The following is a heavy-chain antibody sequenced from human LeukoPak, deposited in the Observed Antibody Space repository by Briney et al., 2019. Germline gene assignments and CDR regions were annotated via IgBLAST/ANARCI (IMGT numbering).Heavy chain of an antibody. V-gene: IGHV1-8*03. CDR3: ARGHDSSGYYYYYYYMDV. CDR1: GYTFTSYD. Sequence: GASVKVSCKASGYTFTSYDINWVRQVTGQGLEWMGWMNPNSGNTGYAQKFQGRVTITRNTSISTAYMELSSLRSEDTAVYYCARGHDSSGYYYYYYYMDVWGKGTTVTVSS. CDR2: MNPNSGNT. J-gene: IGHJ6*03. D-gene: IGHD3-22*01.